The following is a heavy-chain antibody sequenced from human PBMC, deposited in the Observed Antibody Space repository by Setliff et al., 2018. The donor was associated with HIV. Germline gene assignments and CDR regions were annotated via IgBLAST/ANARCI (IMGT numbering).Heavy chain of an antibody. Sequence: NPSETLSLTCTVSGGSISGYYWSWIRQPAGKGLEWIGRIYPSGSTSYNPSLQSRVVMSVDTSKNQFSLRLISVTAADTAVYFCARVSKGDYGGNFDSWGQGTLVTVSS. V-gene: IGHV4-4*07. J-gene: IGHJ4*02. D-gene: IGHD4-17*01. CDR1: GGSISGYY. CDR2: IYPSGST. CDR3: ARVSKGDYGGNFDS.